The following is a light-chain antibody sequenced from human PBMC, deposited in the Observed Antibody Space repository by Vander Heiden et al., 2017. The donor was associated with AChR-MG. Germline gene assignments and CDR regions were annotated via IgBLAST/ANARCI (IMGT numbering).Light chain of an antibody. V-gene: IGLV3-1*01. CDR3: QAWDSSTAHVV. CDR1: NVGDKY. CDR2: QDS. Sequence: SYELTQPPSVSVSPGRTASITCSGDNVGDKYACWYQQKPGQSPVLVIYQDSKRPSGIPERFSGSNSGNTATLTISGTQAMDEADYYCQAWDSSTAHVVFGGGTKLTVL. J-gene: IGLJ2*01.